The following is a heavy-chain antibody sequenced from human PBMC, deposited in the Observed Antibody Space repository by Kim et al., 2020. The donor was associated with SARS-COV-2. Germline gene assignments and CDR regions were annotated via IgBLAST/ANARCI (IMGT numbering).Heavy chain of an antibody. D-gene: IGHD3-3*01. CDR3: ARDLRDFWSGYLPYYGMDV. Sequence: GRFTISRDNAKNSLYLQMNSLRAEDTAVYYCARDLRDFWSGYLPYYGMDVWGQGTTVTVSS. J-gene: IGHJ6*02. V-gene: IGHV3-11*06.